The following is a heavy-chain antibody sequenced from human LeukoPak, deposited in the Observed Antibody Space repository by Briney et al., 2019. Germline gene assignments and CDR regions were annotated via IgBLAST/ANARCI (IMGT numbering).Heavy chain of an antibody. D-gene: IGHD3-3*01. CDR1: GYTFTSYY. Sequence: ASVKASCKASGYTFTSYYMHWVRQAPGQGLEWMGIINPSGGSTSYAQKFQGRVTMTRDTSTSTVYMELSSLRSEDTAVYYCARALPATITIFGVGNWFDPWGQGTLVTVSS. V-gene: IGHV1-46*03. CDR2: INPSGGST. CDR3: ARALPATITIFGVGNWFDP. J-gene: IGHJ5*02.